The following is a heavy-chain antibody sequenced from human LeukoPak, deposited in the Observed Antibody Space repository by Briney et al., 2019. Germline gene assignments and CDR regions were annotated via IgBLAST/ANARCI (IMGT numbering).Heavy chain of an antibody. J-gene: IGHJ4*02. CDR2: ISYNAGYK. CDR3: AREPIDGDCQFDY. V-gene: IGHV3-30*03. D-gene: IGHD2-21*02. CDR1: GFTLSSYN. Sequence: GGSLRLSCEASGFTLSSYNMNWVRQAPGKGLEWVAVISYNAGYKHYTDSVKDRFTISRDDSKSTVFLQMNSLRAEDTALYYCAREPIDGDCQFDYWGQGTLVTVSS.